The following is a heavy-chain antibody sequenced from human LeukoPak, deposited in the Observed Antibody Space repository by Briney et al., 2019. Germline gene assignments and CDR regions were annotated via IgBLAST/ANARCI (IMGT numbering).Heavy chain of an antibody. Sequence: SETLSLTCTVSGGSISSYYWSWIRQPPGEGLEWIGYISYSGSTNCNPSLKSRVTISEDTSKNQFSLKLSSVTAADTAVYYCARSHYGNTDTNYYMDVWGKGTSVTVSS. CDR1: GGSISSYY. CDR3: ARSHYGNTDTNYYMDV. V-gene: IGHV4-59*01. CDR2: ISYSGST. J-gene: IGHJ6*03. D-gene: IGHD2/OR15-2a*01.